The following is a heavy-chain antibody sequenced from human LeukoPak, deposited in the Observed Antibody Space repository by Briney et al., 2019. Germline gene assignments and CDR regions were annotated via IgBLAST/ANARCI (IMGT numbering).Heavy chain of an antibody. Sequence: SETLSLTCAVYGGSFSGYYWSWIRQPPGKGLEWIGEINHSGSTDYNPSLKSRVTISVDTSKNQFSLKLSSVTAADTAVYYCARVITPKVAFDIWGQGTMVTVSS. D-gene: IGHD1-20*01. V-gene: IGHV4-34*01. J-gene: IGHJ3*02. CDR1: GGSFSGYY. CDR2: INHSGST. CDR3: ARVITPKVAFDI.